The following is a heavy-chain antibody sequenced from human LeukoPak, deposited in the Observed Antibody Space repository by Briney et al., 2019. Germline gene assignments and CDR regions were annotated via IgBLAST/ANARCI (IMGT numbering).Heavy chain of an antibody. V-gene: IGHV4-4*07. CDR2: IYTSGST. Sequence: KPSETLSLTCTVSGGSISSYYWSWIRQPAGKGLEWIGRIYTSGSTNYNPSLKSRVTMSVDTSKNQFSLKLSSVTAADTAVYYCARARYDYVWGSYRNGVFDPWGQGTLVTVSS. CDR3: ARARYDYVWGSYRNGVFDP. J-gene: IGHJ5*02. CDR1: GGSISSYY. D-gene: IGHD3-16*02.